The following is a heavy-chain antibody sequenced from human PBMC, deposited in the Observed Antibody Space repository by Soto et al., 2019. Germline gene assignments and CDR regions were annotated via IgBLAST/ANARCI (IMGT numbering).Heavy chain of an antibody. D-gene: IGHD2-2*01. CDR2: IGTAGDT. V-gene: IGHV3-13*01. J-gene: IGHJ4*02. Sequence: GGSLRLSCAGSGFIFSGHDMHWVRQAAGKGLEWVSSIGTAGDTYYVDSVKGRFTISRENAKNSLHLQMNSLRAEDTAVYYCASPVECSTTSCIRWGQGTLVTVSS. CDR3: ASPVECSTTSCIR. CDR1: GFIFSGHD.